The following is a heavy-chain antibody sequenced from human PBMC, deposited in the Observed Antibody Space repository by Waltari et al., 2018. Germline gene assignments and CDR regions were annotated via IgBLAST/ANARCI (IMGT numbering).Heavy chain of an antibody. D-gene: IGHD3-22*01. CDR2: INPHGTST. CDR1: GFTFNTYW. Sequence: EVQLVESGGDLVQPGGSLRLSCAGSGFTFNTYWMHWVRQVPGKGLVWVSRINPHGTSTNCADPVKGLFTISRDNAKNTLYLQMNSLRAEDTAVYYCARGHYDSSGYYLSYYYGLDVWGQGTTVTVSS. J-gene: IGHJ6*02. CDR3: ARGHYDSSGYYLSYYYGLDV. V-gene: IGHV3-74*02.